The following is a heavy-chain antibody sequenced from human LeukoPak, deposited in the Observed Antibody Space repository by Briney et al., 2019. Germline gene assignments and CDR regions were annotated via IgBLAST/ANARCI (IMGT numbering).Heavy chain of an antibody. Sequence: GGSLRLSCGSSGFTFSSYWMNWVRRAPGKGLEWVANIKRDGSERYYVDSVKGRFTISRDNAKNSLYLQMDSLRAEDTAVYYCAKDWVSWGQGTLVTVSS. V-gene: IGHV3-7*04. J-gene: IGHJ5*02. CDR3: AKDWVS. CDR1: GFTFSSYW. D-gene: IGHD7-27*01. CDR2: IKRDGSER.